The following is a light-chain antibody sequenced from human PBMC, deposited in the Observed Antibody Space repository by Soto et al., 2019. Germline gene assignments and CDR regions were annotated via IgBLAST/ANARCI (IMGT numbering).Light chain of an antibody. CDR3: PTGGSGIPVV. J-gene: IGLJ2*01. V-gene: IGLV4-69*01. Sequence: QPVLTQSPSASASLGASVKLTCTLSGGHSSYAIAWHQQQPGKGPRYLMKLDSDGSHNKGDGIPDRFSGSSSGAERYLTISRLQSEDEADDYCPTGGSGIPVVFGGGTKLTVL. CDR1: GGHSSYA. CDR2: LDSDGSH.